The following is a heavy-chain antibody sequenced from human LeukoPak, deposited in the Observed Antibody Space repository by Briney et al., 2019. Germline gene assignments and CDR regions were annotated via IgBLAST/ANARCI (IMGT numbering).Heavy chain of an antibody. D-gene: IGHD4-17*01. V-gene: IGHV4-31*03. CDR3: ASSTPVTTTYSFDY. J-gene: IGHJ4*02. Sequence: SQTLSLTCTVSGRSISSGGYYWSWIRQHPGKGLEWIGYIYYSGSTYYNPSLKSRVTISVDTSKNQFSLKLSSVTAADTAVYYCASSTPVTTTYSFDYWGQGTLVTVSS. CDR2: IYYSGST. CDR1: GRSISSGGYY.